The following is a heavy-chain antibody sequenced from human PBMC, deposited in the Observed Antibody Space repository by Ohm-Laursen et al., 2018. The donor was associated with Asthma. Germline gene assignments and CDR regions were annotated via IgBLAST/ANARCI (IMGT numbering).Heavy chain of an antibody. J-gene: IGHJ4*02. D-gene: IGHD6-13*01. CDR3: AKDLSAAAGEYDY. Sequence: SLRLSCAALGFTFSSYAMSWVRQAPGKGLEWVSAISGSGGSTYYADSVKGRFTISRDNSKNTLYLQMNSLRAEDTAVYYCAKDLSAAAGEYDYWGQGTLVTVSS. CDR1: GFTFSSYA. CDR2: ISGSGGST. V-gene: IGHV3-23*01.